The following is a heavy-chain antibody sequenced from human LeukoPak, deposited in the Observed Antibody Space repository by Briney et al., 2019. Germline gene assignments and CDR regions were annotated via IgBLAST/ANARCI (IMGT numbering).Heavy chain of an antibody. J-gene: IGHJ3*02. CDR2: INSDGSRT. CDR1: GFNFSSYW. D-gene: IGHD3/OR15-3a*01. V-gene: IGHV3-74*01. Sequence: PGGSLRLSCAACGFNFSSYWMHWVRQAPGKGLVWVSCINSDGSRTSYADSVRGRFTISRDNAKNTLYLQTDSLRVEDTAVYFCARVPTFGLDAFDIWGQGTMVTVSS. CDR3: ARVPTFGLDAFDI.